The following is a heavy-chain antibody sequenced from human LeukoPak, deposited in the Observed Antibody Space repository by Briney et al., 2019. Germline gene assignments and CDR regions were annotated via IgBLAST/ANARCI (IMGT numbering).Heavy chain of an antibody. Sequence: GGSLRLSCAASGFTFSDFWMHWVRQAPGKGLVWVSRINSGGTVTNYADSVKGRLTISRDNAKNTLYLQMNSLRAEDTAVYYCAKDLERHIVVVTASAVDYWGQGTLVTVSS. V-gene: IGHV3-74*01. CDR1: GFTFSDFW. CDR3: AKDLERHIVVVTASAVDY. CDR2: INSGGTVT. J-gene: IGHJ4*02. D-gene: IGHD2-21*02.